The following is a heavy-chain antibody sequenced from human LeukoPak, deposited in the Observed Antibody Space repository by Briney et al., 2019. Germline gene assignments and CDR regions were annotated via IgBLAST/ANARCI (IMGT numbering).Heavy chain of an antibody. V-gene: IGHV4-34*01. CDR1: GGSFSGYY. CDR3: ARRHQLLWYFQH. Sequence: PSETLSLTCAVYGGSFSGYYWSWIRQPPGKGLEWIGEINHSGSTNHNPSLKSRVTISVDTSKNQFSLKLSSVTAADTAVYYCARRHQLLWYFQHWGQGTLVTVSS. D-gene: IGHD2-2*01. J-gene: IGHJ1*01. CDR2: INHSGST.